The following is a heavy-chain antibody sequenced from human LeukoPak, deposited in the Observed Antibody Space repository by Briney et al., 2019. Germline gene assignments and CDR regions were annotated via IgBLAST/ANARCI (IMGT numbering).Heavy chain of an antibody. J-gene: IGHJ4*02. CDR2: IYYSGST. D-gene: IGHD2/OR15-2a*01. CDR1: GGSISSNNYY. CDR3: ARLGWGSMMWDY. Sequence: PSETLSLTCTVSGGSISSNNYYWGWIRQPPGKGLEWIGSIYYSGSTYYNPSLKGRVTISVDTSKNQFSLRLSSVSAADTAVYYCARLGWGSMMWDYWGQGTLVTVSS. V-gene: IGHV4-39*01.